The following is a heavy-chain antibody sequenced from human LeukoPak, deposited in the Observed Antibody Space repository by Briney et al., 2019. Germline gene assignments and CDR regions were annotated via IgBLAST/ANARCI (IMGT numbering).Heavy chain of an antibody. Sequence: SETLSLTCAVYGGSFSGYYWSWIRQPPGKGLEWIGEINHSGSTNYNPSLKSRVTISVDTFKNQFSLKLSSVTAADTAVYYCAGVRWDCSSTSCRDYWGQGTLVTVSS. CDR3: AGVRWDCSSTSCRDY. J-gene: IGHJ4*02. CDR1: GGSFSGYY. V-gene: IGHV4-34*01. D-gene: IGHD2-2*01. CDR2: INHSGST.